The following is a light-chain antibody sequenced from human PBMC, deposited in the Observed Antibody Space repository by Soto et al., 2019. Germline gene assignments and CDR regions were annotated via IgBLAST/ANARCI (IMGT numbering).Light chain of an antibody. V-gene: IGLV2-11*01. J-gene: IGLJ1*01. Sequence: QPVLTQPRSVSGSPGQSVTISCTGTSSDVGGYNYVSWYQQHPGKAPKLMIYDVSKRPSGVPDRFSGSKSGNTASLTISGLQAEDEADYYCYSYAGSYTFYVFGTGTKVTVL. CDR3: YSYAGSYTFYV. CDR2: DVS. CDR1: SSDVGGYNY.